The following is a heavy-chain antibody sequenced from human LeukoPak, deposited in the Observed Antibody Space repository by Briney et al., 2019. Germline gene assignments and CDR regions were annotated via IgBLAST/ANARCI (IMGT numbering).Heavy chain of an antibody. CDR1: GYTFSSYG. CDR3: ARDPYAIHCTNGACDPPYYMDV. J-gene: IGHJ6*03. V-gene: IGHV1-18*01. D-gene: IGHD2-8*01. Sequence: ASLKVSCKTSGYTFSSYGISWLRQAPGQGLEWMGWISAYNGNTNYAQKLQGRVTMTTDTSTSTAHMELRSLRSDDTAVYYCARDPYAIHCTNGACDPPYYMDVWGKGTTVTVSS. CDR2: ISAYNGNT.